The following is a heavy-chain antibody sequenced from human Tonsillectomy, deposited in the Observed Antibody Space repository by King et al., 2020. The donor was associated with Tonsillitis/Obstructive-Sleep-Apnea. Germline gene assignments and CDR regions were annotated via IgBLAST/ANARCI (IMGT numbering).Heavy chain of an antibody. CDR2: IYYSGST. CDR1: GGSISSYY. Sequence: VQLQESGPGLVKPSETLSLTCTVSGGSISSYYWSWIRQPPGKGLEWIGYIYYSGSTNYNPSLKSRVTISVDTSKNQFSLKLSSVTAADTAVYYCARHGEDCSGGSCYSNYYYYMDVWGKGTTVTVSS. J-gene: IGHJ6*03. V-gene: IGHV4-59*08. CDR3: ARHGEDCSGGSCYSNYYYYMDV. D-gene: IGHD2-15*01.